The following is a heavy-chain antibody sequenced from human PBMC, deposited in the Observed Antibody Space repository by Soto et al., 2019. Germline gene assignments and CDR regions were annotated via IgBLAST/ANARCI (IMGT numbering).Heavy chain of an antibody. CDR2: INSYNGNT. Sequence: QVQLVQSGAEVKKPGASVKVSCKASGYTFPSYGISWVRQAPGQGLEWMRWINSYNGNTNYAQKLQGRVTMTTDTATSTAYMELRSLRSDDTAVYYCAREPVAGIWFDTWGQGTLVTVSS. D-gene: IGHD6-19*01. V-gene: IGHV1-18*01. J-gene: IGHJ5*02. CDR3: AREPVAGIWFDT. CDR1: GYTFPSYG.